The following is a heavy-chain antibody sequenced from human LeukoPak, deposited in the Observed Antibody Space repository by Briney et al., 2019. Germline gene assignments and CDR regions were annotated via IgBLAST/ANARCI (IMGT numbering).Heavy chain of an antibody. Sequence: SVKVSCKASGGTFSSYAISWVRQAPGQGLEWMGGIIPIFGTANYAQKFQGRVTITTDESTSTAYMELSSLRSEDAAVYYCATMALRTSCPFDYWGQGTLVTVSS. D-gene: IGHD2-2*01. V-gene: IGHV1-69*05. CDR3: ATMALRTSCPFDY. CDR2: IIPIFGTA. J-gene: IGHJ4*02. CDR1: GGTFSSYA.